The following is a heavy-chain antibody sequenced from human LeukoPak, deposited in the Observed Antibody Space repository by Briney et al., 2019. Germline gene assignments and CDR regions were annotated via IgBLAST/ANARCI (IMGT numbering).Heavy chain of an antibody. CDR3: ARQADSYGSYYFDY. CDR1: GVSISSYY. J-gene: IGHJ4*02. D-gene: IGHD5-18*01. Sequence: SETLSLTCTVSGVSISSYYWSWLRQPPGKGLEWIGYIYYSGSTNYNPSLKSRVTISVDTSKNQFSLKLSSVTAADTAVYYCARQADSYGSYYFDYWGQGTLVTVSS. V-gene: IGHV4-59*01. CDR2: IYYSGST.